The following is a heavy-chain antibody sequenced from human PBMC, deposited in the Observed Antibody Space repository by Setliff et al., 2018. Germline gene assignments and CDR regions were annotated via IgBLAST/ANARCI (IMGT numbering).Heavy chain of an antibody. D-gene: IGHD3-10*02. CDR3: ARVLFGDLFSWFDP. Sequence: GASVKVSCKASGYTFAGYYLHWVRQAPGQGLQWMGWINPNTGETDYAPRFQGRVTMTRDTSLSTAYMEVRSLRSDDTAVYYCARVLFGDLFSWFDPWGQGTLSPSPQ. J-gene: IGHJ5*02. V-gene: IGHV1-2*02. CDR1: GYTFAGYY. CDR2: INPNTGET.